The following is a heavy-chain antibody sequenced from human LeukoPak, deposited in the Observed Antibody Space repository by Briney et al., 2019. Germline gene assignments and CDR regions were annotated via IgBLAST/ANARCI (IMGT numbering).Heavy chain of an antibody. CDR1: GFTFSSHA. CDR3: ARDAVVVVPAAMIYYYYGMDV. CDR2: ISYEGSTK. J-gene: IGHJ6*02. V-gene: IGHV3-30-3*01. Sequence: GGSLRLSCAASGFTFSSHAMHWVRQAPGEGLEWVALISYEGSTKYYPDSVRGRFTISRDNSKNSLYLQMNSLRAEDTAVYYCARDAVVVVPAAMIYYYYGMDVWGQGTTVTVSS. D-gene: IGHD2-2*01.